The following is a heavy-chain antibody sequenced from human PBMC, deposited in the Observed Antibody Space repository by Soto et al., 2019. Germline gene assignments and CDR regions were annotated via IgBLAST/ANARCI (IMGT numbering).Heavy chain of an antibody. CDR2: IYYSGST. Sequence: QVQLQESGPGLVKPSQTLSLTCTVSGDSISSGGYYWSWIRQHPGKGLEWIGYIYYSGSTYYNPSLKSRITISVDTSNNRFSLKMTSVTAADTAVYYCAKGGIAVAGNFDYWGQGTLVTVSS. CDR1: GDSISSGGYY. CDR3: AKGGIAVAGNFDY. V-gene: IGHV4-31*03. J-gene: IGHJ4*02. D-gene: IGHD6-19*01.